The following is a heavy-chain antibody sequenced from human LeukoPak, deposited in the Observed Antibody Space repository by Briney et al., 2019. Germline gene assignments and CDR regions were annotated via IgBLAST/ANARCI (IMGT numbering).Heavy chain of an antibody. CDR2: IYYSGST. CDR1: GGSISSHC. Sequence: PSETLSLTCSVSGGSISSHCWSWIRQPPGKGLEWIGYIYYSGSTNYNPSLESRVTISVDTSKNQFSLKLSSVTAADTAVYYCAREEDSSGYYFFDYWGQGALVTVSS. V-gene: IGHV4-59*11. CDR3: AREEDSSGYYFFDY. D-gene: IGHD3-22*01. J-gene: IGHJ4*02.